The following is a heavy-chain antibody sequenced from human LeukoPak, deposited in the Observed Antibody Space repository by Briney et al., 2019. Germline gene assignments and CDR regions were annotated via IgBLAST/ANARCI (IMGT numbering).Heavy chain of an antibody. J-gene: IGHJ4*02. Sequence: PSETQSLTCAVYGGSFSGYYWSWIRQPPGKGLEWIGEINHSGSTNYNPSLKSRVTISVDTSKNQFSLKLSSVTAADTAVYYCARGRSGYYGSGSYSDYWGQGTLVTVSS. D-gene: IGHD3-10*01. V-gene: IGHV4-34*01. CDR3: ARGRSGYYGSGSYSDY. CDR2: INHSGST. CDR1: GGSFSGYY.